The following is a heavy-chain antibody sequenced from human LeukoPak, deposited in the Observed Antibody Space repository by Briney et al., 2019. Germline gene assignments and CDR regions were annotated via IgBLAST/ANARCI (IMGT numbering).Heavy chain of an antibody. Sequence: GGSLRLSCAASGFTFSSYEMNWVRQAPGKGLEWVSYISSSGSTIYYADSVKGRFTISRDNAKNSLYLQMNSLRAEDTAVYYCARMLVYNSGGEAFDCWGQGTLVTVSS. D-gene: IGHD3-10*01. J-gene: IGHJ4*02. CDR1: GFTFSSYE. CDR2: ISSSGSTI. CDR3: ARMLVYNSGGEAFDC. V-gene: IGHV3-48*03.